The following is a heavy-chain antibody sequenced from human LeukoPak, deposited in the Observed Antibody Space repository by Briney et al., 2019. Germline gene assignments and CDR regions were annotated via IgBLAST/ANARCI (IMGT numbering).Heavy chain of an antibody. D-gene: IGHD4-17*01. CDR2: IYYSGST. CDR3: ARESGGDPAHIDY. V-gene: IGHV4-30-4*01. Sequence: SWIRQPPGKGLEWIGYIYYSGSTYYNPSLKSRVTISVDTSKNQFSLKLSSVTAADTAVYYCARESGGDPAHIDYWGQGTLVTVSS. J-gene: IGHJ4*02.